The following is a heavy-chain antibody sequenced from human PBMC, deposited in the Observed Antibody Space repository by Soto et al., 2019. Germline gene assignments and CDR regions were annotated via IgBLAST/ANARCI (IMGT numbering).Heavy chain of an antibody. CDR3: AKDLSGSPGRFDY. D-gene: IGHD3-22*01. Sequence: WGSLRLSCASSVFTFISYAMSWVLQSPGKGLEWVSAISGSGGSTYYADSVKGRFTISRDNSKNTLYLQMNSLRAEDTAVYYCAKDLSGSPGRFDYWGQGTLVTVSS. V-gene: IGHV3-23*01. J-gene: IGHJ4*02. CDR2: ISGSGGST. CDR1: VFTFISYA.